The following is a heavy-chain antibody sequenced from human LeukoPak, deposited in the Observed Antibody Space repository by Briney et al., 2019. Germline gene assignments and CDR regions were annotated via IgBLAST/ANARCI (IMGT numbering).Heavy chain of an antibody. V-gene: IGHV4-4*07. D-gene: IGHD3-10*01. CDR3: GRGDYASGSYRFDP. CDR1: GGSISNYY. J-gene: IGHJ5*02. Sequence: SETLSLTCTVSGGSISNYYWNWIRQPAGKGLEWIGRIYTTGITNYNASVKSRVTISVDQSKNQFSLKLTSVTAADTAVYYCGRGDYASGSYRFDPWGQGTLVTVSS. CDR2: IYTTGIT.